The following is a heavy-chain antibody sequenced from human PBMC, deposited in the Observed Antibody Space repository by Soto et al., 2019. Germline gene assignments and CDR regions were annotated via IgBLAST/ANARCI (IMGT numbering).Heavy chain of an antibody. J-gene: IGHJ4*02. Sequence: SETLSLTCAVYGGSFSGYYWSWIRQPPGKGLEWIGEINHSGSTNYNPSLKSRVTISVDTSKNQFSLKLSSVTAADTAVYYCAAMATNPFIIDYWGQGTLVTVSS. CDR1: GGSFSGYY. CDR3: AAMATNPFIIDY. V-gene: IGHV4-34*01. D-gene: IGHD5-18*01. CDR2: INHSGST.